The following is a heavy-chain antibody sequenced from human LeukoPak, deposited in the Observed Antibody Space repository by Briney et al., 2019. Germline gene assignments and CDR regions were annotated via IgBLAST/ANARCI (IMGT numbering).Heavy chain of an antibody. J-gene: IGHJ6*03. V-gene: IGHV1-69*06. D-gene: IGHD4-11*01. CDR1: EGTFSSYA. CDR3: AGGTTVIADYYYYYMDV. Sequence: SVKVSCKASEGTFSSYAISWVRQAPGQGLEWMGGIIPIFGTANYAQKFQGRVTITADKSTSTAYMELSSLRSEDTAVYYCAGGTTVIADYYYYYMDVWGKGTTVTVSS. CDR2: IIPIFGTA.